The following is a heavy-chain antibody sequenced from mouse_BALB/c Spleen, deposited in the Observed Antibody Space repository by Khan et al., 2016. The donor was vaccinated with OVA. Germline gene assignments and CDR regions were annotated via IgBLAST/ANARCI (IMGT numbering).Heavy chain of an antibody. V-gene: IGHV5-6*01. CDR3: ARLAYYYGSEGFAY. D-gene: IGHD1-1*01. Sequence: EVELVESGGDLVKPGGSLKLSCAASGFTFSTYGMSWVRQTPDKRLVWVATISSGGSYTYYPASVKGRFSISRDNAKNTLYLQMSSLKSEDTAMYYCARLAYYYGSEGFAYWGQGTLVTVSA. CDR2: ISSGGSYT. J-gene: IGHJ3*01. CDR1: GFTFSTYG.